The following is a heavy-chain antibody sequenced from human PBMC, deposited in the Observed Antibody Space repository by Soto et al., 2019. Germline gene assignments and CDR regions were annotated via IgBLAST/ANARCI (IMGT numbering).Heavy chain of an antibody. V-gene: IGHV4-31*03. J-gene: IGHJ6*02. Sequence: TMSLTCPVSGGSLSSGGYYWSWLRQHPGKGLELIGYIDYSGSTYYNPNLKSRVTISVDTSKNQFSLKLSSVTAADTAVYYCARDQLHGRGYGMDVWGQGTTVTVSS. CDR2: IDYSGST. CDR1: GGSLSSGGYY. D-gene: IGHD1-1*01. CDR3: ARDQLHGRGYGMDV.